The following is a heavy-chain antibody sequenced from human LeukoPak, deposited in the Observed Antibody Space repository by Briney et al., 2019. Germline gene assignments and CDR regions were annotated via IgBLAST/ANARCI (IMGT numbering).Heavy chain of an antibody. D-gene: IGHD3-10*01. J-gene: IGHJ3*02. V-gene: IGHV4-4*07. CDR3: ARDKSRTYGSADAFDI. Sequence: SETLSLTCTVSGGSISSYYWSWIRQPAGKGLEWIGRIYNSGSTTYNPSLKSRVTMSVDTSKNQFSLKLSSVTAADTAVYYCARDKSRTYGSADAFDIWGQGTMVTVSS. CDR1: GGSISSYY. CDR2: IYNSGST.